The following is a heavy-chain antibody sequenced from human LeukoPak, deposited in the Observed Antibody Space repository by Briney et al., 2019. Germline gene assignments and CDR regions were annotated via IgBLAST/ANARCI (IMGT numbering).Heavy chain of an antibody. Sequence: PSETLSLTCAVYGGSFSGYYWSWIRQPPGKGLEWIGEINHSGSTNYNPSLKSRVTISVDTSENQFSLKLSSVTAADTAVYYCARGFIVATIGGWFDPWGQGTLVTVSS. D-gene: IGHD5-12*01. CDR2: INHSGST. V-gene: IGHV4-34*01. CDR3: ARGFIVATIGGWFDP. CDR1: GGSFSGYY. J-gene: IGHJ5*02.